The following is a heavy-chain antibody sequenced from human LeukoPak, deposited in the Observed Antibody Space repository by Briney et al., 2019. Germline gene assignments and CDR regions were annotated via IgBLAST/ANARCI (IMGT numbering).Heavy chain of an antibody. CDR1: GFTFSTYD. V-gene: IGHV3-23*01. D-gene: IGHD2-15*01. CDR3: AKDRGGYCSGGSCQGAFHY. Sequence: GGSLRLSCAASGFTFSTYDMSWVRQDPGKGLEWVSGLSGSGGTTYDADSVKGRFTISRDNSTNTLYLQMNSLRAEDTAVYYCAKDRGGYCSGGSCQGAFHYWGQGTLVTVSS. J-gene: IGHJ4*02. CDR2: LSGSGGTT.